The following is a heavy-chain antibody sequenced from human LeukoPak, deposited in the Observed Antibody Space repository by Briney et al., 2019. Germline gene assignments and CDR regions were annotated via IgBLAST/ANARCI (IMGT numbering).Heavy chain of an antibody. J-gene: IGHJ4*02. CDR1: GFASSTYS. Sequence: GGSLRLSCAASGFASSTYSMSWVRQAPGKGLEWLSYISSGRSAIYYADSVKGRFTISRDNAKNSLYLQINSLRDEDTAVYYCARLNYGDYGCFDYWGQGTLVTVSS. CDR2: ISSGRSAI. CDR3: ARLNYGDYGCFDY. D-gene: IGHD4-17*01. V-gene: IGHV3-48*02.